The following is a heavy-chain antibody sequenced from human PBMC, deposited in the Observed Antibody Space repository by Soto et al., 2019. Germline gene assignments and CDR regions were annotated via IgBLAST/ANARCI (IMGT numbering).Heavy chain of an antibody. J-gene: IGHJ6*02. CDR3: ARGLYDILTGHPLYYYYGMDV. CDR1: GYTFTSYG. D-gene: IGHD3-9*01. CDR2: INPGNGNT. V-gene: IGHV1-3*01. Sequence: ASVKVSCKASGYTFTSYGMNWVRQAPGRGLEWMGWINPGNGNTKYSQKFQGRVIIERDTSASTAYMELSSLRSEDTAVYYCARGLYDILTGHPLYYYYGMDVWGQGTTVTVSS.